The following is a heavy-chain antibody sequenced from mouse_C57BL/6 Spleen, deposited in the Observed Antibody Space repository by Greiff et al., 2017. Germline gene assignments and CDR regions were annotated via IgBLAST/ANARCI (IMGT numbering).Heavy chain of an antibody. Sequence: EVHLVESGGGLVKPGGSLKLSCAASGFTFSDYGMHWVRQAPEKGLEWVAYISSGSSTIYYADTVKGRFTISRDNAKNTLFLQMTSLRSEYTAMYYCAKEDGDFDYWGQGTTLTVSS. J-gene: IGHJ2*01. D-gene: IGHD2-3*01. CDR3: AKEDGDFDY. CDR2: ISSGSSTI. V-gene: IGHV5-17*01. CDR1: GFTFSDYG.